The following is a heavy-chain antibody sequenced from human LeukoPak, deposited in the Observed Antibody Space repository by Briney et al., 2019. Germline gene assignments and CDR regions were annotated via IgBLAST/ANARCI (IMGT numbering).Heavy chain of an antibody. J-gene: IGHJ4*02. CDR1: GYTFTSYG. Sequence: GASVKVSCKASGYTFTSYGISWVRQAPGQGLEWMGWISAYNGNTNYAQTLQSRVTMTTDTSTSTAYMELRSLRSDDPAVYYCARESVVAATRFDYWGQGTLVSVSS. D-gene: IGHD2-15*01. CDR2: ISAYNGNT. CDR3: ARESVVAATRFDY. V-gene: IGHV1-18*04.